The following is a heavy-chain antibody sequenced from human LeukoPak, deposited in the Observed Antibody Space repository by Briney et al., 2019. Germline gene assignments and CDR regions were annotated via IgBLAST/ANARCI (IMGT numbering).Heavy chain of an antibody. CDR2: IYSVGTT. Sequence: GGSLRLSCAASGFTVSTNHMSWVRQAPEKGLEWVSVIYSVGTTYYADSVKGRFTMSRDNSKNTLYLQMNSLRAEDTAVYYCARPPGRTGAFDIWGQGTMVTVSS. J-gene: IGHJ3*02. CDR3: ARPPGRTGAFDI. V-gene: IGHV3-53*01. CDR1: GFTVSTNH. D-gene: IGHD3-10*01.